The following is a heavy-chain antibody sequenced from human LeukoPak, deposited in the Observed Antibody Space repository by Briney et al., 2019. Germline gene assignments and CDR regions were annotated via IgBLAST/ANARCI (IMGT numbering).Heavy chain of an antibody. V-gene: IGHV3-23*01. CDR1: GFTFSNYA. J-gene: IGHJ4*02. D-gene: IGHD3-9*01. CDR3: SKWGDYDVLTGYYDSDF. Sequence: GASLRLSCAASGFTFSNYAMSWVRQAPGKGLEWVSAIVGSGGSTYYADSVKVRFSISRDNSKNTLFLQMNSLRVEDTALYYCSKWGDYDVLTGYYDSDFWGQGTLVTVSS. CDR2: IVGSGGST.